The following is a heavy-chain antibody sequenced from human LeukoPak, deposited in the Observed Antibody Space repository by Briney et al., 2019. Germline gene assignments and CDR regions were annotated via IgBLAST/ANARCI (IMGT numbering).Heavy chain of an antibody. CDR2: IYSGGST. CDR3: ARSSRGDSSGYYPRYFDY. D-gene: IGHD3-22*01. CDR1: GFTVSSNY. Sequence: GGSLRLSCAASGFTVSSNYMSWVRQAPGKGLEWVSVIYSGGSTYYAGSVKGRFTISRDNSKNTLYLQMNSLRAEDTAVYYCARSSRGDSSGYYPRYFDYWGQGTLVTVSS. J-gene: IGHJ4*02. V-gene: IGHV3-66*02.